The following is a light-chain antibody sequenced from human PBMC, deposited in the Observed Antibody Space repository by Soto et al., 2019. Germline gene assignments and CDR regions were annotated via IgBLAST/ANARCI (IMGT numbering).Light chain of an antibody. CDR3: GTWDSGLSAGV. Sequence: QSVLTQPPSVSAAPGQTVTISCSGSSSNIGTYYVSWYQQLPGTAPKLLIYENNKQPSGIPDRFSGYKSGTSATLGITGLQTGDEADYYCGTWDSGLSAGVFGGGTQLTVL. CDR2: ENN. V-gene: IGLV1-51*02. J-gene: IGLJ3*02. CDR1: SSNIGTYY.